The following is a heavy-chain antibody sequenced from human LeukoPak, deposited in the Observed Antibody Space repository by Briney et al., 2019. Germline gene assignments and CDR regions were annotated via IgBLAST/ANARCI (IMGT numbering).Heavy chain of an antibody. CDR1: GGTFSSYA. CDR3: AGTKNRQGYPSFGY. J-gene: IGHJ4*02. CDR2: IIPIFGTA. D-gene: IGHD5-18*01. V-gene: IGHV1-69*06. Sequence: ASVKVSCKASGGTFSSYAISWVRQAPGQGLEWMGGIIPIFGTANYAQKFQGRVTITADKSTSTAYMELSSLRSEDTAVYYCAGTKNRQGYPSFGYWGQGTLVTVSS.